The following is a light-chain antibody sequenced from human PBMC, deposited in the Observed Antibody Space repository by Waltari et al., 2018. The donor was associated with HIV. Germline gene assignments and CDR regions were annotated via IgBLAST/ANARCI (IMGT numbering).Light chain of an antibody. J-gene: IGKJ5*01. CDR1: QTVTRW. Sequence: DVQMPQSPSSLSASVGDRVTITCRASQTVTRWLAWYQQKPGKAPRSLIYAASSLQSGVPSRFSGSGGGTNFTLTISSLQPEDFATYYCQQYNSHPITFGQGTRLDLK. CDR2: AAS. V-gene: IGKV1D-16*01. CDR3: QQYNSHPIT.